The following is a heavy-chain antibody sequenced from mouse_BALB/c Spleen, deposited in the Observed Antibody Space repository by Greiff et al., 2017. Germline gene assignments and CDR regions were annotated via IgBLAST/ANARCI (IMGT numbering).Heavy chain of an antibody. V-gene: IGHV5-9*03. CDR2: ISSGGGNT. CDR3: ARFRDAVDY. D-gene: IGHD3-1*01. Sequence: EVKLVESGGGLVKPGGSLKLSCAASGFTFSSYTMSWVRQTPEKRLEWVATISSGGGNTYYPDSVKGRFTISRDNAKNNLYLQMSSLRSEDTALYYCARFRDAVDYWGQGTTLTVAS. J-gene: IGHJ2*01. CDR1: GFTFSSYT.